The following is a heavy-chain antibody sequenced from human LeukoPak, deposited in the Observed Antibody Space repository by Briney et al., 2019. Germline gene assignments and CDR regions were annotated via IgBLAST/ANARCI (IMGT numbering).Heavy chain of an antibody. Sequence: ASVKVSCKASGGTFSSYAISWVRQAPGQGLEWVGGIIPIFGTANYAQKFQGRVTITTDESTSTAYMELSSLRSEDTAVYYCAREFGSGRSRAFDIWGQGTMVTVSS. CDR1: GGTFSSYA. J-gene: IGHJ3*02. V-gene: IGHV1-69*05. D-gene: IGHD3-10*01. CDR3: AREFGSGRSRAFDI. CDR2: IIPIFGTA.